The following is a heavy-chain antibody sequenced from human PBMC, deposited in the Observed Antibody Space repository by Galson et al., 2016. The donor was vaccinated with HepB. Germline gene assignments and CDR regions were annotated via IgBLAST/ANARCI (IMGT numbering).Heavy chain of an antibody. CDR3: ARVGPEDYDSSGLDY. J-gene: IGHJ4*02. CDR1: GFTFSSYS. Sequence: LRLSCAASGFTFSSYSMNWVRQAPGKGLEWDSYISSSSNTIYYADSVKGRFTISRDNAKNSLYLQMSSLRDEDTAVYYCARVGPEDYDSSGLDYWGQGTLVTVSS. CDR2: ISSSSNTI. V-gene: IGHV3-48*02. D-gene: IGHD3-22*01.